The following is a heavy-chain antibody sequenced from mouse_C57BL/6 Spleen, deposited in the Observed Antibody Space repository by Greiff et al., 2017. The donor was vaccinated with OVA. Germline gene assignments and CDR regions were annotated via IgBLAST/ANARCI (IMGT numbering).Heavy chain of an antibody. CDR1: GFTFSDYY. J-gene: IGHJ4*01. CDR2: INYDGSST. CDR3: ARGIYYDYGYAMDY. Sequence: EVHLVESEGGLVQPGSSMKLSCTASGFTFSDYYMAWVRQVPEKGLEWVANINYDGSSTYYLDSLKSRFIISRDNAKNILYLRMSSLKSEDTATYYCARGIYYDYGYAMDYWGQGTSVTVSS. D-gene: IGHD2-4*01. V-gene: IGHV5-16*01.